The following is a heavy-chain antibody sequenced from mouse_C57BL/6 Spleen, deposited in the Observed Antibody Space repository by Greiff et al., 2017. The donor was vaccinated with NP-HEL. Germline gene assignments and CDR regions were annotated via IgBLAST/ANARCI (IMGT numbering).Heavy chain of an antibody. CDR1: GYSITSDY. Sequence: ESGPGLAKPSQTLSLTCSVTGYSITSDYWNWIRKFPGNKLEYMGYISYSGSTYYNPSLKSRISITRDTSKNQYYLQLNSVTTEDTATYYCARKSNYDYDLYYAMDYWGQGTSVTVSS. CDR3: ARKSNYDYDLYYAMDY. D-gene: IGHD2-4*01. J-gene: IGHJ4*01. CDR2: ISYSGST. V-gene: IGHV3-8*01.